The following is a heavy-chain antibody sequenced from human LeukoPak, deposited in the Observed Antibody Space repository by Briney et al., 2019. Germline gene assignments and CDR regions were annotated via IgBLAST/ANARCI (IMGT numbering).Heavy chain of an antibody. CDR1: GGSISSGGYS. Sequence: PSQTLSFTCAVSGGSISSGGYSWSWIRQPPGKGLEWIGYIYHSGSTYYNPSLKSRVTISVDRSKNQFSLKLSSVTAADTAVYYCARVRGSSEVDYWGQGTLVTVSS. D-gene: IGHD3-10*01. V-gene: IGHV4-30-2*01. CDR2: IYHSGST. CDR3: ARVRGSSEVDY. J-gene: IGHJ4*02.